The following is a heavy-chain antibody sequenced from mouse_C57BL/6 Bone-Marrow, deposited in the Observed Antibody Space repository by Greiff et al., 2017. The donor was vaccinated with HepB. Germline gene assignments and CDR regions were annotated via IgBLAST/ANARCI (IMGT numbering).Heavy chain of an antibody. D-gene: IGHD1-1*01. CDR3: AREYYYGSSLYWYFDV. V-gene: IGHV3-6*01. Sequence: ESGPGLVKPSQSLSLTCSVTGYSITSGYYWNWILQFPGNKLEWMGYLSYDGSNNYNPSLKNRISITRDTSKNQFFLKLNSVTTEDTATYYCAREYYYGSSLYWYFDVWGTGTTVTVSS. CDR1: GYSITSGYY. J-gene: IGHJ1*03. CDR2: LSYDGSN.